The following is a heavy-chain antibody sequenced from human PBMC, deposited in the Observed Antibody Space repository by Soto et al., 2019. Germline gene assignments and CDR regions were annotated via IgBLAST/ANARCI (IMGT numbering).Heavy chain of an antibody. CDR2: ISSSSSYI. V-gene: IGHV3-21*01. D-gene: IGHD2-15*01. CDR3: ARDAVVVAATEAYYYYYMDV. CDR1: GFTFSSYS. J-gene: IGHJ6*03. Sequence: SLRLSCAASGFTFSSYSMNWVRQAPGKGLEWVSSISSSSSYIYYADSVKGRFTISRDNAKNSLYLQMNSLRAEDTAVYYCARDAVVVAATEAYYYYYMDVWGKGTTVTVSS.